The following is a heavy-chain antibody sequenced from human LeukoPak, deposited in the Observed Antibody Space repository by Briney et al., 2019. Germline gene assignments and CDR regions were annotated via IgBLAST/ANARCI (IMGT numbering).Heavy chain of an antibody. J-gene: IGHJ4*02. CDR1: GFTFSSYE. D-gene: IGHD4-17*01. CDR3: ARGLGLRYYFDY. V-gene: IGHV3-48*03. Sequence: GGSLRLSCAASGFTFSSYEMNWVRQAPGKGLEWASYISSSGSTIYYADSVKGRFTISRDNAKNSLYLQMNSLRAEDTAVYYCARGLGLRYYFDYWGQGTLVTVSS. CDR2: ISSSGSTI.